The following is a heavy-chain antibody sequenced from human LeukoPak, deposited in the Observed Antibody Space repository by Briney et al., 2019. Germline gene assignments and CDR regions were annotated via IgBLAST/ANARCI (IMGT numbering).Heavy chain of an antibody. CDR3: ARGKGTRTAYYYYYYMDV. Sequence: PSETLSLTCTVSGGSISSYYWSWIRQPPGKGLEWIGYIYYSGSTNYNPSLKSRVTISVDTSKNQFSLKLSSVTAADTAVNYCARGKGTRTAYYYYYYMDVWGKGTTVTVS. D-gene: IGHD1-1*01. V-gene: IGHV4-59*01. CDR2: IYYSGST. J-gene: IGHJ6*03. CDR1: GGSISSYY.